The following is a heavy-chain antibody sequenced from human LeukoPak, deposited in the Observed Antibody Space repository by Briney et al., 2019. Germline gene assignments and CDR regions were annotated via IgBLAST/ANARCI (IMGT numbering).Heavy chain of an antibody. CDR3: ARVLPDSSGYPLYYFDY. CDR1: GYTFTSYG. Sequence: ASVKVSCKASGYTFTSYGISWVRQAPGQGLEWMGWISAYNGNTNYAQKLQGRVTMTTDTSTSTGYMELRSLRSDDTAVYYCARVLPDSSGYPLYYFDYWGQGTLVTVSS. CDR2: ISAYNGNT. D-gene: IGHD3-22*01. V-gene: IGHV1-18*01. J-gene: IGHJ4*02.